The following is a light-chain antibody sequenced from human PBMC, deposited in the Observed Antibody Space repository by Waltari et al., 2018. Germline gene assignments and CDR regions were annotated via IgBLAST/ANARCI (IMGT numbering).Light chain of an antibody. CDR1: SSDVGGYNY. V-gene: IGLV2-8*01. J-gene: IGLJ1*01. CDR3: TSYAGNSNTYV. Sequence: QSALTQPPSASGSPGQSVTISCTGSSSDVGGYNYVSWYQQHPGKAPKLMIYEVNKRPSGVPDRFSGSKSGNTASLTVSGLQPEDDADYYCTSYAGNSNTYVFGTGTKGTVL. CDR2: EVN.